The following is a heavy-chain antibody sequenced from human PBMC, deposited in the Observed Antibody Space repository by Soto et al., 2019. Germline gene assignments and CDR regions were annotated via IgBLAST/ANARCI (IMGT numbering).Heavy chain of an antibody. CDR3: ARTNPTKYYGWGDYRREGIDV. J-gene: IGHJ6*02. V-gene: IGHV1-69*06. D-gene: IGHD3-16*02. CDR2: ILPLSGTS. Sequence: SVKVSCKASGGTFSAYAISWVRQAPGQGLEWMGGILPLSGTSNYTQRFQGRVTIAADKSTSTAYMELSSLRSDDTAVYYCARTNPTKYYGWGDYRREGIDVWGQGTTVTVSS. CDR1: GGTFSAYA.